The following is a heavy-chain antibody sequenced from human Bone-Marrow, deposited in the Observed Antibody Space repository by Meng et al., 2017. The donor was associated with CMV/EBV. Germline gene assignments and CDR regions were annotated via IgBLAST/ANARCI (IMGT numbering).Heavy chain of an antibody. CDR2: INHSGST. CDR3: ARELFLVAAGMSVTPLGY. CDR1: GGSFSGYY. V-gene: IGHV4-34*01. D-gene: IGHD6-13*01. J-gene: IGHJ4*01. Sequence: SETLSLTCAVYGGSFSGYYWSWIRQPPGKGLEWIGEINHSGSTYYNPSLKSRVIISVDTSKNQFSLNRTSVTPADTAVYYCARELFLVAAGMSVTPLGYLGHGTLVTVSS.